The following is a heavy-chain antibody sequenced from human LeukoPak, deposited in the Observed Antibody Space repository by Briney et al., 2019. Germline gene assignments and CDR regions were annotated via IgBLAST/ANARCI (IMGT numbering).Heavy chain of an antibody. Sequence: PGGSLRLSCAASGFTFSSYAMHWVRQAPGKGLEWVAVISYDGSNKYYADYVKGRFTISRDNSKNTLYLQMNSLRAEDTAVYYCAREKGTYFYDSRGYRPAYWGQGTLVTVSS. CDR1: GFTFSSYA. CDR2: ISYDGSNK. V-gene: IGHV3-30-3*01. D-gene: IGHD3-22*01. CDR3: AREKGTYFYDSRGYRPAY. J-gene: IGHJ4*02.